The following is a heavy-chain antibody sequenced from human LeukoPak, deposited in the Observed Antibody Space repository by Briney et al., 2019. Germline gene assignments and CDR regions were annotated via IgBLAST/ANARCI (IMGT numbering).Heavy chain of an antibody. Sequence: SETLSLTCTVSGGSISSYYWSWIRQPLGKGLEWIGYFYYSGSTNDNPSLKSRVTISVDTSKNQFSLKLSSVTAADTAMYYCARDHGATSAFDIWGQGTMVTVSS. CDR1: GGSISSYY. CDR3: ARDHGATSAFDI. CDR2: FYYSGST. D-gene: IGHD1-26*01. J-gene: IGHJ3*02. V-gene: IGHV4-59*01.